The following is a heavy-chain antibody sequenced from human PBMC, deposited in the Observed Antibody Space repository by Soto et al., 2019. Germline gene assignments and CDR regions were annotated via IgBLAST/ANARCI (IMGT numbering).Heavy chain of an antibody. Sequence: GGSLRLSCEAAGFTFSKYGLHWFRQAPGKGLGWVAVISYDGKYKFYADSVKGRFTISRDNSHNTLSLQMKSLRAEDTAIYFCAKDRVIVPSSYYSGMDVWGQGTTVTVSS. CDR2: ISYDGKYK. V-gene: IGHV3-30*18. J-gene: IGHJ6*02. CDR1: GFTFSKYG. D-gene: IGHD2-21*01. CDR3: AKDRVIVPSSYYSGMDV.